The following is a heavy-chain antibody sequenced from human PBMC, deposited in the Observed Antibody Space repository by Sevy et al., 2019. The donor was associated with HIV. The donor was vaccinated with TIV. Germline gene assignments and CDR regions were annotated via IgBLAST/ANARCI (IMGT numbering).Heavy chain of an antibody. CDR1: GFTFSTYS. CDR2: ISSSSTYI. Sequence: GGSLRLSCAASGFTFSTYSMNWVRQAPGKGLEWVSSISSSSTYIYYADSVKGRLTISRDNAKNSLYLQMNSLRAEDTAVYYCARDLCTGGVCPRWGYYYYGMDVWGKGTTVTVSS. V-gene: IGHV3-21*01. J-gene: IGHJ6*04. D-gene: IGHD2-8*02. CDR3: ARDLCTGGVCPRWGYYYYGMDV.